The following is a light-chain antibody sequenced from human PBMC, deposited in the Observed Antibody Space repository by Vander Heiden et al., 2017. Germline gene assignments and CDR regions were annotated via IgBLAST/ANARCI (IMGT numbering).Light chain of an antibody. V-gene: IGKV1-5*03. Sequence: DIQMTQCPSTLSASVGDTVTITCRASQSISSWLAWYQQKPGKAPKLLIYKASSLESGVPSRFSGSGSGTEFTLTISSLQPDDFATYYCQHENSYSRTFGQGTKVEIK. J-gene: IGKJ1*01. CDR2: KAS. CDR3: QHENSYSRT. CDR1: QSISSW.